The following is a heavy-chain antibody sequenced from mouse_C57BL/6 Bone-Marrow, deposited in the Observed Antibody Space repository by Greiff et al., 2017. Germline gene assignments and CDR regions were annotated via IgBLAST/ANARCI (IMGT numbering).Heavy chain of an antibody. V-gene: IGHV1-54*01. D-gene: IGHD4-1*01. CDR2: INPGSGGT. CDR1: GYAFTNYL. J-gene: IGHJ3*01. CDR3: ARSKNWDSWFAY. Sequence: QVQLQQSGAELVRPGTSVKVSCKASGYAFTNYLIEWVKQRPGQGLEWIGVINPGSGGTNYNEKFKGKATLTADKSSSTAYMQLSSLTSEDSAVDFCARSKNWDSWFAYWGQGTLVTVSA.